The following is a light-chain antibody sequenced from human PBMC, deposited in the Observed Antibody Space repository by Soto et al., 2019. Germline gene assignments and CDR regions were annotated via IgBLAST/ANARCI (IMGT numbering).Light chain of an antibody. CDR2: GTS. Sequence: EIVLTQSPGTVSLSPGERATLSCRASQSFSRSHLAWYQHKPGQAPRLLIYGTSNRATGIPDRFSGSGSGTDFTLTISRLGAEDVAVYYCQQYDTSPYTFGQGTKLEIK. CDR1: QSFSRSH. CDR3: QQYDTSPYT. J-gene: IGKJ2*01. V-gene: IGKV3-20*01.